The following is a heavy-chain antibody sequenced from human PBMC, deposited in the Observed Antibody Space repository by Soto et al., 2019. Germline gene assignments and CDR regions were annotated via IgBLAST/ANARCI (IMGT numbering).Heavy chain of an antibody. D-gene: IGHD3-3*01. CDR3: ARETVLAAESRGMDV. J-gene: IGHJ6*02. CDR2: IYYSGST. CDR1: GFTVRSDC. Sequence: LRLSCAASGFTVRSDCMSWIRQPPGKGLEWIGYIYYSGSTYYNPSLKSRVTISVDTSKNQFSLKLSSVTAADTAVYYCARETVLAAESRGMDVWGQGTTVTVSS. V-gene: IGHV4-30-4*08.